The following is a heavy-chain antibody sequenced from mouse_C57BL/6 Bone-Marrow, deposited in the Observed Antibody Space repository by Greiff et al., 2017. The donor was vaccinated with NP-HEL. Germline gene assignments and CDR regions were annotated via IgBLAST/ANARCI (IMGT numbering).Heavy chain of an antibody. J-gene: IGHJ1*03. Sequence: DVKLVESGGGLVQSGRSLRLSCATSGFTFSDFYMEWVRQAPGKGLEWIAASRNKANDYTTEYSASVKGRFIVSRDTSQSILYLQMNALRAEDTAIYYCARDNWDWYFDVRGTGTTVTVSS. CDR1: GFTFSDFY. D-gene: IGHD4-1*01. V-gene: IGHV7-1*01. CDR3: ARDNWDWYFDV. CDR2: SRNKANDYTT.